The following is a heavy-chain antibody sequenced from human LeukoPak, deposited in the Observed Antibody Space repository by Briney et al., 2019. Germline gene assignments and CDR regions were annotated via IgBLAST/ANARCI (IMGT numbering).Heavy chain of an antibody. CDR2: IYYSGST. CDR3: ARISSYEAAYDI. CDR1: GGSISSSSYY. Sequence: SETLSLTCTVAGGSISSSSYYWGWIRQPPGKGLEWIGSIYYSGSTYYNPSLKSRVTISVDTSKNQFSLKLSSVTAADTAVYYCARISSYEAAYDIWGQGTMVTVSS. J-gene: IGHJ3*02. D-gene: IGHD3-16*01. V-gene: IGHV4-39*07.